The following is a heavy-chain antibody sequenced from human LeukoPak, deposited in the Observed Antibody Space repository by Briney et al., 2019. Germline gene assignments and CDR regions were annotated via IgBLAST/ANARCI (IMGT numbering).Heavy chain of an antibody. CDR2: IYTSGST. CDR1: GGSISSGSYY. Sequence: PSETLSLTCTVSGGSISSGSYYWSWIRQPAGKGLEWIGRIYTSGSTNYNPSLKSRVTISVDTSKNQFSLKLSSVTAADTAVYYCARGLAYGQYYYMDVWGKGTTVTVSS. CDR3: ARGLAYGQYYYMDV. D-gene: IGHD3-10*01. V-gene: IGHV4-61*02. J-gene: IGHJ6*03.